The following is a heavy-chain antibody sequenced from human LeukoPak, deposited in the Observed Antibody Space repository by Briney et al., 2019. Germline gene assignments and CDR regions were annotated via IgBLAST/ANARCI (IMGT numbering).Heavy chain of an antibody. CDR2: INHSGST. CDR1: GGSFSGYY. Sequence: SETLSLTCAVYGGSFSGYYWSWIRQPPGKGLEWIGEINHSGSTDYNPSLKSRVTISVDTSKNQFSLKLSSVTAADTAVYYCARRGYYDSSGYVFDYWGQGTLVTVSS. J-gene: IGHJ4*02. CDR3: ARRGYYDSSGYVFDY. D-gene: IGHD3-22*01. V-gene: IGHV4-34*01.